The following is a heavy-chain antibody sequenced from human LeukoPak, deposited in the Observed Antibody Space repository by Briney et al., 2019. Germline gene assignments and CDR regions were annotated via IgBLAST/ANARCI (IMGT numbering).Heavy chain of an antibody. Sequence: PSETLSLTCTVSGGSISSYYWSWIRQPPGKGLGWIGYIYYSGSTNYNPSLKSRVTISVDTSKNQFSLKLSSVTAADTAVYYCARDSYCGGDCYEDAFDIWGQGTMVTVSS. CDR3: ARDSYCGGDCYEDAFDI. D-gene: IGHD2-21*02. CDR1: GGSISSYY. V-gene: IGHV4-59*01. CDR2: IYYSGST. J-gene: IGHJ3*02.